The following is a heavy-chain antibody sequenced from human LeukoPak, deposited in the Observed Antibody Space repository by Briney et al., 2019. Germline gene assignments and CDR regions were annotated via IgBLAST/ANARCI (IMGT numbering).Heavy chain of an antibody. CDR1: GFTFSSYE. CDR3: ARAYGSGSYWFDY. V-gene: IGHV3-48*03. D-gene: IGHD3-10*01. Sequence: GGSLRLSCAASGFTFSSYEMNWVRQAPGKGLEWVSYISSSGSTRYYADSVKGRFTISRDNAKNSLYLQMNRLRDEDTAIYYCARAYGSGSYWFDYWGQGTLVTVSS. J-gene: IGHJ4*02. CDR2: ISSSGSTR.